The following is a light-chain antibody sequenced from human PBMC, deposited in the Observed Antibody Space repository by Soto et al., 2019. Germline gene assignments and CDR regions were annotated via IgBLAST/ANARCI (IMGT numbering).Light chain of an antibody. CDR2: SDN. J-gene: IGLJ1*01. CDR3: AAWDDSLNAYV. V-gene: IGLV1-44*01. CDR1: SSNIGSNT. Sequence: QSVLTQPPSASGTPGQRVTISCCGSSSNIGSNTVNWYQQVPGTAPRFLIYSDNQRPSGVPDRVSGSKSGTSASLAISGLQSEDEADYYCAAWDDSLNAYVFGTGTKVTVL.